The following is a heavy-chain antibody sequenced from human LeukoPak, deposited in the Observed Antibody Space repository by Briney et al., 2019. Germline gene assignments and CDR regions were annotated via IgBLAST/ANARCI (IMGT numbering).Heavy chain of an antibody. CDR2: ISYDGRNK. CDR3: AKGYYEIHDAFDI. Sequence: PGRSLRLSCAVSGFTFSTYAMHWVRQAPGKGLEWVAFISYDGRNKYYADSVKGRFTISRDNSKNTLFLQMNSPRAEDTAVYYCAKGYYEIHDAFDIWGQGTMVTVSS. J-gene: IGHJ3*02. V-gene: IGHV3-30*04. CDR1: GFTFSTYA. D-gene: IGHD3-9*01.